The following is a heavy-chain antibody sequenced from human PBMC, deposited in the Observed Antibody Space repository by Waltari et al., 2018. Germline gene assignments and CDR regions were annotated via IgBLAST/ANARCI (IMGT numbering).Heavy chain of an antibody. CDR2: INSDGSTT. J-gene: IGHJ4*02. CDR1: GFTFSSYW. Sequence: EVQLVESGGGLAQPGGSLRLSCVASGFTFSSYWMHWVHPAPGKGLVWVSRINSDGSTTNYADSVKGRFTISRDNAKNTLYLQMNSLRAEDTAVYYCAKGGGWLQDYWGQGTLVTVSS. D-gene: IGHD5-12*01. V-gene: IGHV3-74*01. CDR3: AKGGGWLQDY.